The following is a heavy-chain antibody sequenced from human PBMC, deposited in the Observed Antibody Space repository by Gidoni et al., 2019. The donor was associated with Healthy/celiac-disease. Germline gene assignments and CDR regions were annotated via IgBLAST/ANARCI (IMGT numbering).Heavy chain of an antibody. J-gene: IGHJ6*02. V-gene: IGHV2-26*01. CDR2: IFTNDEK. CDR3: ARIRNYDFWSGNYGMDV. D-gene: IGHD3-3*01. Sequence: NVLEWLAHIFTNDEKSYSTSLKSRLTISKETSKSQVFLTMTNMDPVDTDTYYCARIRNYDFWSGNYGMDVWGQGTTVTVSS.